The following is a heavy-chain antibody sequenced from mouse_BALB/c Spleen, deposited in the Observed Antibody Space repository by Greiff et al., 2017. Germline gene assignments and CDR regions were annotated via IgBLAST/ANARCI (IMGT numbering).Heavy chain of an antibody. Sequence: VQLQQSGAELARPGASVKMSCKASGYTFTSYTMHWVKQRPGQGLEWIGYINPSSGYTNYNQKFKDKATLTADKSSSTAYMQLSSLTSEDSAVYYCARSWDVSAMDYWGQGTSVTVSS. CDR2: INPSSGYT. CDR1: GYTFTSYT. J-gene: IGHJ4*01. V-gene: IGHV1-4*01. CDR3: ARSWDVSAMDY. D-gene: IGHD4-1*01.